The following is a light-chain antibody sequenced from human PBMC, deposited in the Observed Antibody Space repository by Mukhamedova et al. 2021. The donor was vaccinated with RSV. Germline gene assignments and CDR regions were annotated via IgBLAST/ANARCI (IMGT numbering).Light chain of an antibody. CDR1: SSDVGGYNY. Sequence: VTISCTGTSSDVGGYNYVSWYQQHPGRAPKLIIYEVTKRPSGVPDRFSGSKSGNTASLTVSGLRPEDEADYYCSSYAGSDNLGV. CDR3: SSYAGSDNLGV. J-gene: IGLJ3*02. V-gene: IGLV2-8*01. CDR2: EVT.